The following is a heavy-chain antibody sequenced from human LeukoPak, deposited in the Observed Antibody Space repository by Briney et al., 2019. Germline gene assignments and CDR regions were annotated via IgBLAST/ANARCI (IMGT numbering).Heavy chain of an antibody. V-gene: IGHV4-59*01. CDR2: IYYSGST. J-gene: IGHJ3*01. D-gene: IGHD2-21*02. Sequence: SETLSLTCTVSGGSISSYYCRWIRLPPGKGLEWIGYIYYSGSTNYNPSLKTRVTISVDTSKNQFSLNLSSVTAADTALYYCARDLLCGRDCNAFDLWGQGTKVTVSS. CDR3: ARDLLCGRDCNAFDL. CDR1: GGSISSYY.